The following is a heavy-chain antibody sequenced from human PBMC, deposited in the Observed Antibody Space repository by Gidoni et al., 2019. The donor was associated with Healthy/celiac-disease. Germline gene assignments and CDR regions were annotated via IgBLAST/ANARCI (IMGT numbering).Heavy chain of an antibody. D-gene: IGHD3-10*01. V-gene: IGHV4-38-2*02. CDR3: ARDFVDGSGSYEGDY. J-gene: IGHJ4*02. CDR2: IYHSGST. Sequence: QVQLQESGPGLLKPSETLSLTCTVSGYSISSGYYWGWIRQPPGKGLEWIGSIYHSGSTYYNPSLKSRVTISVDTSKNQFSLKLSSVTAADTAVYYCARDFVDGSGSYEGDYWGQGTLVTVSS. CDR1: GYSISSGYY.